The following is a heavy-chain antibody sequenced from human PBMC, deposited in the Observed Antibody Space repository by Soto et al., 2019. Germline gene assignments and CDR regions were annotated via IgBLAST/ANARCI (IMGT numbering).Heavy chain of an antibody. J-gene: IGHJ6*02. Sequence: EVQLVETGGGLIQPGGSLRLSCAASGFTVSSNYMSWVRQAPGKGLEWVSVIYSGGSTYYADSVKDRFTISRDNSKNTLYLQMNSLRAEDTAVYYCARDRGRKGHLRDYYYYGMDVWGQGTTVTVSS. CDR3: ARDRGRKGHLRDYYYYGMDV. D-gene: IGHD3-10*01. CDR2: IYSGGST. V-gene: IGHV3-53*02. CDR1: GFTVSSNY.